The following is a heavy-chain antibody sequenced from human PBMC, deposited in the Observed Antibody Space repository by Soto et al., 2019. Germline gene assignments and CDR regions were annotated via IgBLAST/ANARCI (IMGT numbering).Heavy chain of an antibody. CDR3: ARLDLGNYGDYGHFDY. CDR1: GGSISSSSYY. Sequence: QLQLQESGPGLVKPSETLSLTCTVSGGSISSSSYYWGWIRQPPGKGLEWIGSIYYSGSTYYNPSPKRRVTISGDTSKNQCSLKLSSVTAADTAVYYCARLDLGNYGDYGHFDYWGQGTLVTVSS. J-gene: IGHJ4*02. CDR2: IYYSGST. V-gene: IGHV4-39*01. D-gene: IGHD4-17*01.